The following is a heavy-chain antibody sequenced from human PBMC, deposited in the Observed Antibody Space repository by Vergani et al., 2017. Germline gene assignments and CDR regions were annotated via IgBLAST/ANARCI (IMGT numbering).Heavy chain of an antibody. CDR2: ISSSSSYI. V-gene: IGHV3-21*01. CDR1: GFTFSSYS. CDR3: ARSGYDSSGWYYFDY. J-gene: IGHJ4*02. Sequence: EVQLVESGGGLVKPGGSLRLSCAASGFTFSSYSMNWVRQAPGKGREWVSSISSSSSYIYYADSVKGRFTTARDKAKNSLYLQMNSLRAEDTAVYYCARSGYDSSGWYYFDYWGQGTLVTVSS. D-gene: IGHD6-19*01.